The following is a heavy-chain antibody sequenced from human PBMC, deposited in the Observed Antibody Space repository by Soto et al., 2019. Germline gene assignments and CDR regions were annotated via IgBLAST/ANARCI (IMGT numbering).Heavy chain of an antibody. V-gene: IGHV1-3*01. CDR2: INAGNGNT. J-gene: IGHJ4*02. D-gene: IGHD1-26*01. Sequence: ASVKVSCRASGYTFTSYAMHWVRQAPGQRLEWMGWINAGNGNTKYSQKFQGRVTITRDTSASTAYMELSSLRSEDTAVYYCAGGQDSLAVNFDYWGQGTPVTVSS. CDR3: AGGQDSLAVNFDY. CDR1: GYTFTSYA.